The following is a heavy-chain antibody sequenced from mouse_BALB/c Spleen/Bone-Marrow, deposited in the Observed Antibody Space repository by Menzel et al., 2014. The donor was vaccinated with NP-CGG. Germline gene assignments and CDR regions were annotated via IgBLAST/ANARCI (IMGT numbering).Heavy chain of an antibody. D-gene: IGHD2-3*01. CDR2: INPYNDGT. V-gene: IGHV1-14*01. J-gene: IGHJ4*01. Sequence: QLQESGPELVKPGASVKMSCKASGYTFTSYIMHWVKQKPGQGLEWIGYINPYNDGTKYNGKFKGKATLTSDKSSSTAYMELSSLTSGDSAVYYCARRWLPYAMDYWGQGTSVTVSS. CDR1: GYTFTSYI. CDR3: ARRWLPYAMDY.